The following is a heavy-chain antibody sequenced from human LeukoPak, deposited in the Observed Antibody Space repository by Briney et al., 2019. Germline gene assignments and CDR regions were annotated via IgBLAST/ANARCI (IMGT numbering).Heavy chain of an antibody. J-gene: IGHJ4*02. CDR2: ISSSSSYI. CDR3: ARQEARNYYYEGLDS. D-gene: IGHD3-22*01. Sequence: GGSLRLSCAASGFTFSSYSMNWVRQAPGKGLEWVSSISSSSSYIYYADSVKGRFTIVRDNSKNTVYLQMNSLRPDDTAIYFCARQEARNYYYEGLDSWGPGNLVTVSS. V-gene: IGHV3-21*01. CDR1: GFTFSSYS.